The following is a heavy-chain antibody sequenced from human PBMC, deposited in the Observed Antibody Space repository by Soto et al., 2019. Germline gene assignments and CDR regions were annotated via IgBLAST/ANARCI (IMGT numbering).Heavy chain of an antibody. CDR2: IIPIFGTA. Sequence: ASVKVSCKASGGTFSSYAISWVRQAPGQGLEWMGGIIPIFGTANYAQKFQGRVTITADESTSTAYMELSSLRSEDTAVYYCARDLGDGYNPGPFDYWGQGTLVTVSS. J-gene: IGHJ4*02. D-gene: IGHD5-12*01. CDR3: ARDLGDGYNPGPFDY. V-gene: IGHV1-69*13. CDR1: GGTFSSYA.